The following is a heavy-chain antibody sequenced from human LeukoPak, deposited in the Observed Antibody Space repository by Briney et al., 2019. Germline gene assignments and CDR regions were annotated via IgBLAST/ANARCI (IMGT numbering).Heavy chain of an antibody. CDR2: IKQDGSEK. Sequence: GGSLRLSCAASGFTFSSYWMSWVRQAPGKGLEWVANIKQDGSEKYYVDSVKGRFAISRDNAKNSLYLQMNSLRAEDTAVYYCARLMVRGVITDDAFDIWGQGTMVTVSS. J-gene: IGHJ3*02. V-gene: IGHV3-7*01. CDR3: ARLMVRGVITDDAFDI. D-gene: IGHD3-10*01. CDR1: GFTFSSYW.